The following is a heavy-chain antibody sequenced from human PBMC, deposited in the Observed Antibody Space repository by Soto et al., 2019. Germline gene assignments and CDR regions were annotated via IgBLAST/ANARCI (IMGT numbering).Heavy chain of an antibody. CDR2: ISSSSSYI. CDR3: ARDSVEVSYYYDSSGYPDALDY. J-gene: IGHJ4*02. Sequence: GGSLRLSGAASGFTFSSYSMNWVRQAPGKGLEWVSSISSSSSYIYYADSVKGRFTISRDNAKNSLYLQMNSLRAEDTAVYYWARDSVEVSYYYDSSGYPDALDYWGQGTLVTVSS. V-gene: IGHV3-21*01. CDR1: GFTFSSYS. D-gene: IGHD3-22*01.